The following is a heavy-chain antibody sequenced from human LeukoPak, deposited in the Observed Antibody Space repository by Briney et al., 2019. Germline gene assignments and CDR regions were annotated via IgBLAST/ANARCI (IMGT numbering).Heavy chain of an antibody. D-gene: IGHD3-10*01. CDR2: ISWDGGST. CDR1: GFTFDDYT. Sequence: GGSLRLSCAASGFTFDDYTMHWVRQAPGKGLEWVSHISWDGGSTYYADSVKGRFTISRDNSKNSLYLQMNSLRTEDTALYYCAKDLIGAGTGGYWGQGTLVTVSS. CDR3: AKDLIGAGTGGY. V-gene: IGHV3-43*01. J-gene: IGHJ4*02.